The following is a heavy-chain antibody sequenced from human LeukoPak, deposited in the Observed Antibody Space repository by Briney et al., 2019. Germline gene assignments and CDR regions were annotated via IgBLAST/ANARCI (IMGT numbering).Heavy chain of an antibody. CDR3: AKEYTPSSPLGELDS. Sequence: PGGSLRLSCAVSGFNLNSYAMHWVRQAPGKGQEWVAVIRHDEANSFYADSVQGRFTISRDTSKKLLYLQMNSLRVEDTAVYYCAKEYTPSSPLGELDSWGQGTLVTVSS. CDR1: GFNLNSYA. V-gene: IGHV3-30*02. CDR2: IRHDEANS. D-gene: IGHD6-6*01. J-gene: IGHJ4*02.